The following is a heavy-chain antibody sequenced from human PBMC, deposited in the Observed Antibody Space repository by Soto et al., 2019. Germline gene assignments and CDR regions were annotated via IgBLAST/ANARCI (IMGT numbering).Heavy chain of an antibody. CDR1: GYSFTSYW. Sequence: GESLKISCKGSGYSFTSYWIGWVRQMPGKGLEWMGRIDPSDSYTNYSPSFQGHVTISADKSIGTAYLQWSSLKASDTAMYYCARRGYSGYDSYYYYYGMDVWGQGTTVTVSS. CDR3: ARRGYSGYDSYYYYYGMDV. CDR2: IDPSDSYT. D-gene: IGHD5-12*01. J-gene: IGHJ6*02. V-gene: IGHV5-10-1*01.